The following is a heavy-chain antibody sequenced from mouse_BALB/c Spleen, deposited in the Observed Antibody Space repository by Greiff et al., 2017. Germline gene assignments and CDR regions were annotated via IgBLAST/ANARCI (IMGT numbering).Heavy chain of an antibody. CDR3: ARPSGWYFDV. V-gene: IGHV1S29*02. Sequence: VQLKESGPELVKPGASVKISCKASGYTFTDYNMHWVKQSHGKSLEWIGYIYPYNGGTGYNQKFKSKATLTVDNSSSTAYMELRSLTSEDSAVYYCARPSGWYFDVWGAGTTVTVSS. D-gene: IGHD1-3*01. CDR1: GYTFTDYN. CDR2: IYPYNGGT. J-gene: IGHJ1*01.